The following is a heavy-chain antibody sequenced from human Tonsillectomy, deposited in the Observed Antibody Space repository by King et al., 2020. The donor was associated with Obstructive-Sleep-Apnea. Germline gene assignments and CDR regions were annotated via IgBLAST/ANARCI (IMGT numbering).Heavy chain of an antibody. CDR3: ARGGWGSSWPFDY. CDR1: GGSFSGYY. D-gene: IGHD6-13*01. CDR2: INHSGST. Sequence: QVQLQQWGAGLLKPSETLSLTCAVYGGSFSGYYWSWIRKPPGKGLEWIGEINHSGSTNYNPSLNSRVTISLDTSKNQFSLELSSVTAADTAVYYCARGGWGSSWPFDYWGQGTLVTVSS. J-gene: IGHJ4*02. V-gene: IGHV4-34*01.